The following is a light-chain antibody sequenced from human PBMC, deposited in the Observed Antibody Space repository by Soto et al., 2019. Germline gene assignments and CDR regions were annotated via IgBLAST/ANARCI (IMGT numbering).Light chain of an antibody. V-gene: IGKV3-15*01. CDR3: QQYKKWPRT. J-gene: IGKJ1*01. CDR2: DAS. Sequence: EIVMTQSPATLSVSPGGRATLSCRASQSVSSNFAWYQQKPGQAPRLLIYDASTRATGIPARFSGSGSGTEFTLTISSLQSGDFAVYYCQQYKKWPRTFGHGTKVDIK. CDR1: QSVSSN.